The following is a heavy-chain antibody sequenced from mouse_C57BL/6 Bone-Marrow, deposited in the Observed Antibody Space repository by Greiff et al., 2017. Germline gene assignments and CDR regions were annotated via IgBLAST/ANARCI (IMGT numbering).Heavy chain of an antibody. CDR3: ARRENYSLDY. D-gene: IGHD2-12*01. CDR2: IYPGSGNS. V-gene: IGHV1-66*01. Sequence: QVQLQQSGPELVKPGASVKISCKASGYSFTSYYIHWVKQRPGQGLAWIGWIYPGSGNSKYNEKFKGKATLTADTSSSTAYMQLSSLTSEDSAVYYCARRENYSLDYWGQGTTLTVSS. CDR1: GYSFTSYY. J-gene: IGHJ2*01.